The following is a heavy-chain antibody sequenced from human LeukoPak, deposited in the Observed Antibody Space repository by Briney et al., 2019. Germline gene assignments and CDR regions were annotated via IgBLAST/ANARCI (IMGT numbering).Heavy chain of an antibody. Sequence: ASVKVSCKASGGTFSSYAISWVRQAPGQGLEWMGRIIPILGIANYAQKFQGRVTITADKSTSTAYMELSSLRSEDTAVYYCARGLFSSSSHMDVWGKGTTVTVSS. CDR3: ARGLFSSSSHMDV. CDR2: IIPILGIA. V-gene: IGHV1-69*04. CDR1: GGTFSSYA. D-gene: IGHD6-6*01. J-gene: IGHJ6*03.